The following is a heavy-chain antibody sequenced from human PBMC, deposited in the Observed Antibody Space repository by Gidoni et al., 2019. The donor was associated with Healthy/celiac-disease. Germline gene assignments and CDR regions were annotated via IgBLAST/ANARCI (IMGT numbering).Heavy chain of an antibody. J-gene: IGHJ3*02. D-gene: IGHD6-6*01. V-gene: IGHV3-21*01. CDR1: GFTFSSYS. CDR2: ISSSSSYI. Sequence: EVQLVESGGGLVKPGGSLRLSCAASGFTFSSYSMTWVRQAPGKGLEWVSSISSSSSYIYYADSVKGRFTISRDNAKNSLYLQMNSLRAEDTAVYYCARPYSSSSGYAFDIWGQGTMVTVSS. CDR3: ARPYSSSSGYAFDI.